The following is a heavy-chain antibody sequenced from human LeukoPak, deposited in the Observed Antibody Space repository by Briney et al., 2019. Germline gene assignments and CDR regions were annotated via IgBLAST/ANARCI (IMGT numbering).Heavy chain of an antibody. Sequence: GGSLRLSCAASGFTFSNAWMSWVRQAPGKGLEWVARIKSKTAGGTTDYATPVKGRFTISRDDSKSTLYLHMNSLKTEDTAVYYCTTGIFLPARGGAYYFDYWGQGTLVTVSS. D-gene: IGHD2-21*01. J-gene: IGHJ4*02. CDR3: TTGIFLPARGGAYYFDY. V-gene: IGHV3-15*01. CDR2: IKSKTAGGTT. CDR1: GFTFSNAW.